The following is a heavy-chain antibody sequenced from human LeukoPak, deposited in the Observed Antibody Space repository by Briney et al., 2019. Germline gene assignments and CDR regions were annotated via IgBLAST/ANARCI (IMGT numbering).Heavy chain of an antibody. CDR3: ARHGRWLQSGPDAFDI. D-gene: IGHD5-24*01. Sequence: GASLQISCQCSGYSFTSYWIGWVRQLPGKGLEWMGIIYPGDSATRYSSSFQGQVTISADKSISTASLQWSSLKASDTAMYYCARHGRWLQSGPDAFDIWGQGTMVTVSS. CDR1: GYSFTSYW. J-gene: IGHJ3*02. CDR2: IYPGDSAT. V-gene: IGHV5-51*01.